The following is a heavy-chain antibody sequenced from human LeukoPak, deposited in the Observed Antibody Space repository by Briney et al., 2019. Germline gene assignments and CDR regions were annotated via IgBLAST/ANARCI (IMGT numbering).Heavy chain of an antibody. V-gene: IGHV6-1*01. CDR1: GDSVSSNSAA. J-gene: IGHJ4*02. CDR2: TYYRSKWYN. CDR3: ARGAGGYIDS. Sequence: PTLSLASSISGDSVSSNSAAWNWIRQSPSRGLEWLGRTYYRSKWYNGYEVSVKSRITINPDTSKNQFSLQLNSVTPEDTAVYYCARGAGGYIDSWGQGTLVTVSS. D-gene: IGHD3-16*01.